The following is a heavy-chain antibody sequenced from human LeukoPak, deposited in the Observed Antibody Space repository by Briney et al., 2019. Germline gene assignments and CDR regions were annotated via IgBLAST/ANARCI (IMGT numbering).Heavy chain of an antibody. J-gene: IGHJ4*02. D-gene: IGHD5-18*01. CDR3: ARLDTAMVRGGFDY. CDR1: GYTFTGYY. Sequence: WVSVKVSCKASGYTFTGYYMHWVRQAPGQGLEWMGWINPNSGGTNYAQKFQGRVTMTRDTSISTAYMELSRLRSDDTAVYYCARLDTAMVRGGFDYWGQGTLVTVSS. V-gene: IGHV1-2*02. CDR2: INPNSGGT.